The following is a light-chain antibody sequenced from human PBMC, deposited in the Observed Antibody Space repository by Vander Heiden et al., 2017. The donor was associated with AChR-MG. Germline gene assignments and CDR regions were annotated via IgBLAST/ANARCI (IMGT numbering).Light chain of an antibody. V-gene: IGLV1-44*01. CDR3: AAWDDSLNGQV. Sequence: QSVLTQPPSASGTPGQRVTISCSGSSSNIGSNTVNWYQQLPGTAPKLLIYSNNQRPSGVPDRFSGSKSGTSASLAISALQSEDEADYYCAAWDDSLNGQVFGTGTKVTVL. J-gene: IGLJ1*01. CDR2: SNN. CDR1: SSNIGSNT.